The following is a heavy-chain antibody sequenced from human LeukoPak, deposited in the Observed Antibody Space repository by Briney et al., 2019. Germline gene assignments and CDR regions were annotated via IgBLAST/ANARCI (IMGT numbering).Heavy chain of an antibody. V-gene: IGHV3-21*01. CDR2: ISSSSSYI. J-gene: IGHJ6*02. CDR3: AMSNYYDSSGYYYYYYGMDV. CDR1: GFTFSSYS. D-gene: IGHD3-22*01. Sequence: GSLRLPCAASGFTFSSYSMNWVRQAPGKGLEWVSSISSSSSYIYYADSVKGRFTISRDNAKNSLYLQMNSLRAEDTAVYYCAMSNYYDSSGYYYYYYGMDVWGQGTTVTVSS.